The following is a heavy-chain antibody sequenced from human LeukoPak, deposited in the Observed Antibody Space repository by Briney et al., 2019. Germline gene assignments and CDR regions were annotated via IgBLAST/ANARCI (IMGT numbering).Heavy chain of an antibody. CDR3: ARDVYGDYFDY. D-gene: IGHD4-17*01. CDR2: ISYDGSNK. V-gene: IGHV3-30*01. J-gene: IGHJ4*02. CDR1: GFTFSSYA. Sequence: GGSLRLSCAASGFTFSSYAMHWVRQAPGKGLEWVAVISYDGSNKYYADSVKGRFIISRDNSKNTLYLQMNSLRAEDTAVYYCARDVYGDYFDYWGQGTLVTVSS.